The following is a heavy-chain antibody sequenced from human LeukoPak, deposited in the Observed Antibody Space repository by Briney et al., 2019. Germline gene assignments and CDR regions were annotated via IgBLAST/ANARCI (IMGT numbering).Heavy chain of an antibody. CDR2: INHSGST. Sequence: SETLSLTCAVYGGSFSGYYWSWIRQPPGKGLEWIGEINHSGSTNYNPSLKSRVTISVDTSKNQFSLKLSSVTAADTAVYYCARLASYYYYYMDVWGQGTTVTISS. J-gene: IGHJ6*03. D-gene: IGHD3-3*02. V-gene: IGHV4-34*01. CDR3: ARLASYYYYYMDV. CDR1: GGSFSGYY.